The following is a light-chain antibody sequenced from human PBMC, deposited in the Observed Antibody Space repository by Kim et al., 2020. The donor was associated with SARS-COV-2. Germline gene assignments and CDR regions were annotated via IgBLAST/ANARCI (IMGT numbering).Light chain of an antibody. V-gene: IGLV3-21*04. J-gene: IGLJ3*02. Sequence: APGKTARISCGGDNIGTKIVNWYKQKPGQAPFLVIYYDTDRPSGIPERFSGSNSGNTATLTISRVEAGDEADYYCQLWDSRSDHWVFGGGTKLTVL. CDR1: NIGTKI. CDR3: QLWDSRSDHWV. CDR2: YDT.